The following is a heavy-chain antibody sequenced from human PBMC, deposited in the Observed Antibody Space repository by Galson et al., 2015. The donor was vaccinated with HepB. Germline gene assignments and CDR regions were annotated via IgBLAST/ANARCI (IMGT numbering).Heavy chain of an antibody. Sequence: SLRLSCAASGFTFSTYAMSWVRQAPGKGLEWVSAVSGSDSSTYYADSVKGRFTISRDNSRNTLYLQMNSLRAEDTALYYCAKGFDYYDSTGYYFPKYYFDYWGQGTLVTVSS. V-gene: IGHV3-23*01. J-gene: IGHJ4*02. CDR2: VSGSDSST. D-gene: IGHD3-22*01. CDR3: AKGFDYYDSTGYYFPKYYFDY. CDR1: GFTFSTYA.